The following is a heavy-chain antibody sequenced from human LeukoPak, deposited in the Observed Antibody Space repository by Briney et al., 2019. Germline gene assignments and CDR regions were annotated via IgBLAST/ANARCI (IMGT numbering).Heavy chain of an antibody. CDR2: INPNSGGT. Sequence: ASVKVSCKASGNTFTGYYMHWVRQAPGQGLEWMGWINPNSGGTNYAQKFQGRVTMTRDTSISTAYMELSRLRSDDTAVYYCASTITMVRGVITVLDYWGQGTLVTVSS. CDR3: ASTITMVRGVITVLDY. D-gene: IGHD3-10*01. V-gene: IGHV1-2*02. J-gene: IGHJ4*02. CDR1: GNTFTGYY.